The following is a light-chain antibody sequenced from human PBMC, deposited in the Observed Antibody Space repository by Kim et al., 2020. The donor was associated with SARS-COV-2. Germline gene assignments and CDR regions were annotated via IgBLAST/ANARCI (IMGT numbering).Light chain of an antibody. V-gene: IGKV1-39*01. Sequence: AAVGDRVTLTCRTSQNINSHLNWYTQKPGRAPKLLIYAASTLQGGVPSRFSGSGSETDFTLTISSLQPEYFATYFCQQTYISPFTFGPGTKVDIK. CDR1: QNINSH. J-gene: IGKJ3*01. CDR3: QQTYISPFT. CDR2: AAS.